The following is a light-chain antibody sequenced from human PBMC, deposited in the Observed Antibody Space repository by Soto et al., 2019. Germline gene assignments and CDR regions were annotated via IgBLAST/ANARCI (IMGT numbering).Light chain of an antibody. CDR1: SSNIDTNT. J-gene: IGLJ2*01. V-gene: IGLV1-44*01. CDR2: NNN. Sequence: QSVLTQPPSASGTPGQRVTISCSGSSSNIDTNTVDWYQHLPGTAPKVLIFNNNQRPSGVPDRFSGSKSGTSASLAISGLQSEDEADYYCAVWDDSLSGMVFGGGTKVTVL. CDR3: AVWDDSLSGMV.